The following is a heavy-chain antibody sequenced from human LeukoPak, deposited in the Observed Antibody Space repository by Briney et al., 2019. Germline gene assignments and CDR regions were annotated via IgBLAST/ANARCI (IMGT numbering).Heavy chain of an antibody. Sequence: SETLSLTCTVSGGSISSYYWSWIRQPPRKGLEWIGYIYYSGSTNYNPSLKSRVTISVDTSKNQFSLKLSSVTAADTAVYYCARLGGELDYWGQGTLVTVSS. CDR1: GGSISSYY. D-gene: IGHD7-27*01. CDR3: ARLGGELDY. CDR2: IYYSGST. V-gene: IGHV4-59*01. J-gene: IGHJ4*02.